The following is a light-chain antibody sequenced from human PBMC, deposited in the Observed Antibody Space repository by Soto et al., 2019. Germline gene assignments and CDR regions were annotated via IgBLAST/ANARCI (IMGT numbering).Light chain of an antibody. Sequence: PLSCRASQSISNFLAWYQQKPGQAPRLLIYDASKRATDIPDRFIGSGPGTDFTLTISRLEPEDFAVYYCQQYNNWPGTFGQGTKVDI. J-gene: IGKJ1*01. V-gene: IGKV3-11*01. CDR2: DAS. CDR3: QQYNNWPGT. CDR1: QSISNF.